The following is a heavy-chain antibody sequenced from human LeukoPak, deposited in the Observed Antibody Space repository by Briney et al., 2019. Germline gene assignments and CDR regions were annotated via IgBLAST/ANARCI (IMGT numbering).Heavy chain of an antibody. V-gene: IGHV3-7*01. D-gene: IGHD3-9*01. CDR2: IKQDGSEK. CDR3: ARAVLDILTGYEHFDY. J-gene: IGHJ4*02. Sequence: GGSLRLSCAASGFTFSSYWMSWVRQAPGKGLEWVANIKQDGSEKYYVDSVKGRFTISRDDAKNSLYLQMNSLRAEDTAVYYCARAVLDILTGYEHFDYWGQGTLVTVSS. CDR1: GFTFSSYW.